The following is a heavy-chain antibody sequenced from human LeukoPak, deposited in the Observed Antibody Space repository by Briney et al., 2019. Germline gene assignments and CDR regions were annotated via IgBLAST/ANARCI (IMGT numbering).Heavy chain of an antibody. CDR3: TWGLIVVVPAAMDY. CDR1: GFTFGDYA. CDR2: IRSKAYGGTT. Sequence: PGGSLRLSCTASGFTFGDYAMSWVRQAPGKGLEWVGFIRSKAYGGTTEYAASVKGRFTISRDDSKSIAYLQMNSLKTEDTAVYYCTWGLIVVVPAAMDYWGQGTLVTVSS. J-gene: IGHJ4*02. D-gene: IGHD2-2*01. V-gene: IGHV3-49*04.